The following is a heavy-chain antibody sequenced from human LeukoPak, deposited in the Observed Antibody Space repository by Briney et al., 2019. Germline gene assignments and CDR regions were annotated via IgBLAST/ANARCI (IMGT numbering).Heavy chain of an antibody. CDR1: GYTFTSYG. Sequence: ASVKVSCKASGYTFTSYGISWVRQAPGQGLEWMGWISAYNGNTNYAQKFQGRVTMTRDTSTSTVYMELSSLRSEDTAVYYCAGSGLDIWGQGTMVTVSS. J-gene: IGHJ3*02. D-gene: IGHD3-10*01. V-gene: IGHV1-18*01. CDR3: AGSGLDI. CDR2: ISAYNGNT.